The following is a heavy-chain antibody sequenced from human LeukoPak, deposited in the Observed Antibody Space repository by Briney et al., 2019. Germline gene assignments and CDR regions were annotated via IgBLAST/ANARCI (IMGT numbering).Heavy chain of an antibody. Sequence: NPGGSLRLSCAASGFTFSSYSMNWVRQAPGKGLEWVSSISSSSSYIYYADSVKGRFTISRDNAKNSLYLQMNGLRAEDTAVYYCARPQMATITRYYGMDVWGQGTTVTVSS. CDR1: GFTFSSYS. CDR3: ARPQMATITRYYGMDV. D-gene: IGHD5-24*01. CDR2: ISSSSSYI. V-gene: IGHV3-21*01. J-gene: IGHJ6*02.